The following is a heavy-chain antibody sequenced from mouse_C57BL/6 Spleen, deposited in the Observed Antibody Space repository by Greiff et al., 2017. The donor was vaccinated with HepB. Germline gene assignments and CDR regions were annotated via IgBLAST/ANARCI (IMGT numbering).Heavy chain of an antibody. J-gene: IGHJ2*01. Sequence: EVMLVESGGGLVQPGGSLKLSCAASGFTFSDYYMYWVRQTPEKRLEWVAYISNGGGSTYYPDTVKGRFTISRDNAKNTLYLQMSRLKSEDTAMYYCARLYYDLHYFDYWGQGTTLTVSS. CDR3: ARLYYDLHYFDY. CDR1: GFTFSDYY. CDR2: ISNGGGST. V-gene: IGHV5-12*01. D-gene: IGHD2-4*01.